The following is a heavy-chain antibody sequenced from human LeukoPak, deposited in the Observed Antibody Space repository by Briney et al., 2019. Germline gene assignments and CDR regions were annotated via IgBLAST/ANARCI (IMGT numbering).Heavy chain of an antibody. CDR3: ARDLNY. V-gene: IGHV3-53*01. J-gene: IGHJ4*02. CDR1: GFSVSNNY. Sequence: SGGSLRLSCAASGFSVSNNYMSWVRQAPGKGLEWVSIIDTGVNTYYADSVKGRFTMSRDNSKNTLYLQMNSLRAEDTAVYYCARDLNYWGQGTLVTVSS. CDR2: IDTGVNT.